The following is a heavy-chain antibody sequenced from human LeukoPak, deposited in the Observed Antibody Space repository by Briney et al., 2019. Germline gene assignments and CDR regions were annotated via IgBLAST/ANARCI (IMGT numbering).Heavy chain of an antibody. Sequence: PSETLSLTCTVSGGSISSYYWSWIRQPPGKGLEWIGYTYYSGSTNYNPSLKSRVTISVDTSKNQFSLKLSSVTAADTAVYYCTRGRVVRGVIAMEDAFDIWGQGTMVTVSS. D-gene: IGHD3-10*01. CDR2: TYYSGST. J-gene: IGHJ3*02. CDR3: TRGRVVRGVIAMEDAFDI. V-gene: IGHV4-59*01. CDR1: GGSISSYY.